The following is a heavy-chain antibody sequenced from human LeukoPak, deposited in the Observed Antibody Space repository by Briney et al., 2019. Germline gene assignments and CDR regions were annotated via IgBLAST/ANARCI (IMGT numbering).Heavy chain of an antibody. CDR3: ARHVGGLGYCSSTSCYGWFDP. Sequence: SETLSLTCIVSGGSISSYYWSWIRQPPGKGLEWIGYIYYTGSTNYNPSLKSRVTISVDTSKNQFSLKLSSVTAADTAVYCCARHVGGLGYCSSTSCYGWFDPWGQGTLVTVSS. V-gene: IGHV4-59*08. D-gene: IGHD2-2*01. J-gene: IGHJ5*02. CDR1: GGSISSYY. CDR2: IYYTGST.